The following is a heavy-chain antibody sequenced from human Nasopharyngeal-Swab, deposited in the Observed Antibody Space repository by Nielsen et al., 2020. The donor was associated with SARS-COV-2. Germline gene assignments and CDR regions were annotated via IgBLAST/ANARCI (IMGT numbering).Heavy chain of an antibody. D-gene: IGHD1-1*01. CDR3: ARDSDNWAIDY. J-gene: IGHJ4*02. CDR2: ITPSGGAT. Sequence: ASVKVSCKASGYTFSGHNMHWVRQAPGQGLEWMGVITPSGGATNYARKFQGRVTMTRDPSTSTVYLDLSSLKSEDTAVYYCARDSDNWAIDYWGQGTLVTVSP. CDR1: GYTFSGHN. V-gene: IGHV1-46*01.